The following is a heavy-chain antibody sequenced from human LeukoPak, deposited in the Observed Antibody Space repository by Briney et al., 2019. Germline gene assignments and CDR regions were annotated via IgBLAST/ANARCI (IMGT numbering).Heavy chain of an antibody. J-gene: IGHJ4*02. V-gene: IGHV3-23*01. D-gene: IGHD3-10*01. CDR1: GFTISTYG. CDR3: AKSVYHSGNY. CDR2: ISGGTT. Sequence: GSLRLSCAASGFTISTYGMSWVRQAPGKGLEWVSSISGGTTYYADSVKGRFTISRDNSKNTVSLQMNSLRAEDTAVYYCAKSVYHSGNYWGQGTLVTVSS.